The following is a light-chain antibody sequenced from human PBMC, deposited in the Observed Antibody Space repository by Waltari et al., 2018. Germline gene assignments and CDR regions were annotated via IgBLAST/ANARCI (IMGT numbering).Light chain of an antibody. CDR2: EVS. CDR1: SRDVGGYNY. V-gene: IGLV2-8*01. CDR3: SSYAGSNNLVV. J-gene: IGLJ2*01. Sequence: QSALTQPPSASGSPGQSVTISCTGTSRDVGGYNYVSWYQQHPGKAPTLMIYEVSKRPSGVPDRFSGSKSGNTASLTVSGLQAEDEADYYCSSYAGSNNLVVFGGGTKLTVL.